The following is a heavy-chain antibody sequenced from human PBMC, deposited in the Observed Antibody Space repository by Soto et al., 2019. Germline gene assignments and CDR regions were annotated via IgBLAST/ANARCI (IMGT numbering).Heavy chain of an antibody. CDR2: VYRSVAA. Sequence: PSETLSLTGTVSGYSISTGYYWAWVRQSPGKGLEWIGSVYRSVAAYYSPTLKSRVTISVDTSKNQFFLHLKSVTAADAAVYYCARDYPNALHVDGYFDFCGRRTPVPFCS. CDR1: GYSISTGYY. CDR3: ARDYPNALHVDGYFDF. J-gene: IGHJ4*02. D-gene: IGHD5-12*01. V-gene: IGHV4-38-2*02.